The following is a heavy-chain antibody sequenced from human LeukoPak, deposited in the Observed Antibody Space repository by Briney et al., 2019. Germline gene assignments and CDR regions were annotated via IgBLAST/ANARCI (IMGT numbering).Heavy chain of an antibody. V-gene: IGHV6-1*01. J-gene: IGHJ4*02. CDR3: VRARGSIIDY. CDR1: GDSVSSNSAA. CDR2: TYYRSKWYN. Sequence: SQTLSLTFAISGDSVSSNSAAWNWIRQSPLRGLEWLGRTYYRSKWYNDYAVSVKSRITINPDTSKNQFSLQLSSVIPEDTAVYSCVRARGSIIDYWGQGTLVTVSS. D-gene: IGHD5-24*01.